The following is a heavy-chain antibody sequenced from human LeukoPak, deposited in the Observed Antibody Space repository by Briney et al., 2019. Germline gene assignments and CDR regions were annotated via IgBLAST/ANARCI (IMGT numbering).Heavy chain of an antibody. D-gene: IGHD6-13*01. V-gene: IGHV3-23*01. Sequence: GGSLRLSCEVSGLTFSRYSMSWVRQVPGKGLEWGSGISAGGGDRWYPDSVKGRFTISRDNSKNTLFLQMNSLTVEDTAIYYCAKDAAGPEYWGQGTRVTVSS. CDR1: GLTFSRYS. CDR3: AKDAAGPEY. J-gene: IGHJ4*02. CDR2: ISAGGGDR.